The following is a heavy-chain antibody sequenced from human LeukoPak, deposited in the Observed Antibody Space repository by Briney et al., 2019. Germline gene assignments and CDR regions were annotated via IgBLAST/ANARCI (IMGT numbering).Heavy chain of an antibody. Sequence: SAYNGNTNYAQNLQSRLTMTTDTSTTTAYMELRSLRSDDTAVYYCAVTYYYDSSGYSHLGIWGQGTMVTVSS. J-gene: IGHJ3*02. V-gene: IGHV1-18*01. CDR2: SAYNGNT. CDR3: AVTYYYDSSGYSHLGI. D-gene: IGHD3-22*01.